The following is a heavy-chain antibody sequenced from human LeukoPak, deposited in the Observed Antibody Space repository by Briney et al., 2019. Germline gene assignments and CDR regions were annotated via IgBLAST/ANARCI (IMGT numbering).Heavy chain of an antibody. CDR2: IYYSGST. D-gene: IGHD3-3*01. Sequence: PSETLSLTCTISGDSTNTYFWSWIRQPPGKGLEWIGYIYYSGSTNYNPSLKSRVTISVDTSKNQFSLKLSSVTAADTAVYYCAREYYGNDYWGQGTLVTVSS. V-gene: IGHV4-59*01. J-gene: IGHJ4*02. CDR3: AREYYGNDY. CDR1: GDSTNTYF.